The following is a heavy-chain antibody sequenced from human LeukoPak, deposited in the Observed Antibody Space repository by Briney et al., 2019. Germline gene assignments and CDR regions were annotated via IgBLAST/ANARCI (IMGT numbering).Heavy chain of an antibody. CDR1: GFTFSSYG. V-gene: IGHV3-33*01. CDR2: IWYDGSNK. CDR3: AIPPWRFTTWPMALIDY. Sequence: GGSLRLSCAASGFTFSSYGMHWVRQAPGKGLEWVAVIWYDGSNKYYADSVKGRFTISRDNSKNTLYLQMNSLRAEDTAVYYCAIPPWRFTTWPMALIDYWGQGTLVTVSS. D-gene: IGHD5-24*01. J-gene: IGHJ4*02.